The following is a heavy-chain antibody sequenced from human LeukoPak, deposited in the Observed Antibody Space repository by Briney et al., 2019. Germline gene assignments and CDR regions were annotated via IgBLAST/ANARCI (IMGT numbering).Heavy chain of an antibody. J-gene: IGHJ4*02. CDR3: ARTPGDSSSRYSDS. CDR1: GFTFNYHA. CDR2: VSYDGMKK. D-gene: IGHD6-13*01. V-gene: IGHV3-30*04. Sequence: PGRSLRLSCSASGFTFNYHAMHWARQAPGKGLEWVAIVSYDGMKKYHADSVKGRFTISRDNSKNTLYLQMSSLRAEDTAVYYCARTPGDSSSRYSDSWGQGTLVTVSS.